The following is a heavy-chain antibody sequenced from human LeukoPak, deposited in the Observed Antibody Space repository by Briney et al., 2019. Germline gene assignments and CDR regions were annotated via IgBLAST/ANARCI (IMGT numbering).Heavy chain of an antibody. CDR2: INTNTGNP. V-gene: IGHV7-4-1*02. CDR1: GYTFSSYT. Sequence: ASVKVSCKASGYTFSSYTMSWVRQAPGQGLEWMGWINTNTGNPTYAQGFTGRFVFSLDTSVSTAYLQISSLKAEDTAVYYCARERSLNWFDPWGQGTLVTVSS. CDR3: ARERSLNWFDP. J-gene: IGHJ5*02.